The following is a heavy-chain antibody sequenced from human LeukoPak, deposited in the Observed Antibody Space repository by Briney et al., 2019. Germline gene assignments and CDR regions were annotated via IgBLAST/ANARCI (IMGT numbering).Heavy chain of an antibody. Sequence: GGSLGLSCAASGFTFSSYSMNWVRQAPGKGLEWVSSISSSSSYIYYADSVKGRFTISRDNAKNSLYLQMNSLRAEDTAVYYCARVSSGSYHFDYWGQGTLVTVSS. V-gene: IGHV3-21*01. J-gene: IGHJ4*02. CDR2: ISSSSSYI. D-gene: IGHD1-26*01. CDR1: GFTFSSYS. CDR3: ARVSSGSYHFDY.